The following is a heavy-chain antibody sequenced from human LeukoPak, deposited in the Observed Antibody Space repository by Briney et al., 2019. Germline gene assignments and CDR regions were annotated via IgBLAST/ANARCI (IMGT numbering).Heavy chain of an antibody. CDR2: ISSNGGST. D-gene: IGHD6-19*01. Sequence: GGSLRLSCAASGFTFSSYAMHWVRPAPGKGLEYVSTISSNGGSTYYANSVKGRFTISRDNSKNTLYLQMGSLRAEDMAVYYCARVGGRIAVAGNDYWGQGTLVTVSS. CDR1: GFTFSSYA. J-gene: IGHJ4*02. V-gene: IGHV3-64*01. CDR3: ARVGGRIAVAGNDY.